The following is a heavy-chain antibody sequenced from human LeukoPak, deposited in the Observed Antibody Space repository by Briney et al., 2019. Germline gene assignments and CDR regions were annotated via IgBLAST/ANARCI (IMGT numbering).Heavy chain of an antibody. Sequence: GGSLRLSCAASGFKFWSYSMNWVRQAPGKGLEWVSSISDSGGYTFYADSVKGRFTISRDNSKNTVYLQMNSLRAEDTAVYYCAKGGSYRSQPYFDYWGQGTPVTVSS. CDR2: ISDSGGYT. D-gene: IGHD3-16*02. CDR1: GFKFWSYS. CDR3: AKGGSYRSQPYFDY. J-gene: IGHJ4*02. V-gene: IGHV3-23*01.